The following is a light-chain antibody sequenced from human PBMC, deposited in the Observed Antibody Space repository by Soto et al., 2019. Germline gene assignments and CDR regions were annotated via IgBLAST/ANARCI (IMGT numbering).Light chain of an antibody. V-gene: IGKV1-5*01. CDR1: QSISSW. Sequence: EIQMTQSHSTLSASVGARVTITCRASQSISSWLAWYQQKPGKAPKLLIYDASSLESGVPSRFSGSGSGTEFTLTISSLQPDDFATYYCQQYNSYSWTFGQGTKVDI. J-gene: IGKJ1*01. CDR3: QQYNSYSWT. CDR2: DAS.